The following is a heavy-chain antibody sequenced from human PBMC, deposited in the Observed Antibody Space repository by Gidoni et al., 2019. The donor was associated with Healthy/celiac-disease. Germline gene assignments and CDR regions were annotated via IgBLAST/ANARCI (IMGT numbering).Heavy chain of an antibody. J-gene: IGHJ4*02. CDR3: ARVSGGYSGYDSGGFDY. Sequence: QVQLQESGPGLVKPSQTLSPTCTVPGGSISSGDYYWSWIRQPPGKGLEWIGYIYYSGSTYYNPSLKSRVTISVDPSKNQFSLKLSSVTAADTAVYYCARVSGGYSGYDSGGFDYWGQGTLVTVSS. D-gene: IGHD5-12*01. CDR2: IYYSGST. V-gene: IGHV4-30-4*01. CDR1: GGSISSGDYY.